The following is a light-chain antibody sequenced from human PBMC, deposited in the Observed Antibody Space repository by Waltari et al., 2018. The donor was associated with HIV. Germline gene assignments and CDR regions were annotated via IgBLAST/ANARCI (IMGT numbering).Light chain of an antibody. CDR3: QSYDISLSGWV. V-gene: IGLV1-40*01. CDR1: SPNTAAGYE. J-gene: IGLJ3*02. Sequence: QSVLTQPPSLSGAPGQRVTISCTGSSPNTAAGYEVHCYQQFPGTAPKVLIYVNTYRPSGVPDRFSGSKSGSSASLLITGLQAEDDADYYCQSYDISLSGWVFGGGTKLTVL. CDR2: VNT.